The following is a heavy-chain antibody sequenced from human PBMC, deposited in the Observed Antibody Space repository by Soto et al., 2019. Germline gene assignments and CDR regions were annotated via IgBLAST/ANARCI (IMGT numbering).Heavy chain of an antibody. J-gene: IGHJ4*02. CDR3: ANLIAVAGTAFDY. CDR1: SRYA. V-gene: IGHV3-23*01. Sequence: SRYALSRVCKKPGKGLEWVSAISGSGGSTYYADSVKGRFTISRDNSKNTLYLQMNSLRAEDTAVYYCANLIAVAGTAFDYWGQGTLVTVSS. CDR2: ISGSGGST. D-gene: IGHD6-19*01.